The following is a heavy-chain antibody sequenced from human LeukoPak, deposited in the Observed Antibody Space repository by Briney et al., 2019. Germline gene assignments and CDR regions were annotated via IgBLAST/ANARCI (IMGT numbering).Heavy chain of an antibody. Sequence: SETLSLTCSVSGDPVWSYCWTWVRQPLEKGLEWIGYVFFGGQTNYNPSVKSRVTISLDTSSSQFSLNLTSVTAADSAVYYCARGAYADRTGYNLDSWGQGTLVFVSS. D-gene: IGHD5-24*01. V-gene: IGHV4-59*02. CDR1: GDPVWSYC. CDR3: ARGAYADRTGYNLDS. CDR2: VFFGGQT. J-gene: IGHJ4*02.